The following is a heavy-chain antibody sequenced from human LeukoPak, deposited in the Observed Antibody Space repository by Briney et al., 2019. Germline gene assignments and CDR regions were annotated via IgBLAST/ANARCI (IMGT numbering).Heavy chain of an antibody. CDR3: ARDAGYCSSTSCYYYGMDV. CDR2: ITSSSYI. Sequence: GGSLRLSCAASGFTFSSYTMNWVRQAPGKGLEWVSSITSSSYIYYADSVKGRFTISRDNAKNSLYLQMNSLRAEDTAVYYCARDAGYCSSTSCYYYGMDVWGQGTTVTVSS. J-gene: IGHJ6*02. V-gene: IGHV3-21*01. CDR1: GFTFSSYT. D-gene: IGHD2-2*01.